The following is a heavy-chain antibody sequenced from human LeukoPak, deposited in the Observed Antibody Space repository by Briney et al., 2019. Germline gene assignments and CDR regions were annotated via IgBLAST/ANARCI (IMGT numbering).Heavy chain of an antibody. J-gene: IGHJ6*04. D-gene: IGHD2-2*01. V-gene: IGHV3-23*01. CDR1: GFTFSSYA. CDR3: AREGIVPAARDYYYYYGMDV. CDR2: ISGSGGST. Sequence: TGGSLRLSCAASGFTFSSYAMSWVRQAPGKGLEWVSAISGSGGSTYYADSVKGRFTISRDNSKNTLYLQMNSLRAEDTAVYYCAREGIVPAARDYYYYYGMDVWGKGTTVTVSS.